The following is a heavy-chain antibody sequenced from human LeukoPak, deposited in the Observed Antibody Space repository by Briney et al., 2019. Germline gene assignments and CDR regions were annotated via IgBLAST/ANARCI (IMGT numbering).Heavy chain of an antibody. Sequence: GGSLRLSCAASGFTFSSYAMSWVRQAPGKGLEWVSAISGSGGSTYYADSVKGRFTISRENAKNSLYLQMNSLRAGDTAVYYCARSYYDSSGDTFDYWGQGTLVTVSS. J-gene: IGHJ4*02. D-gene: IGHD3-22*01. CDR3: ARSYYDSSGDTFDY. CDR2: ISGSGGST. CDR1: GFTFSSYA. V-gene: IGHV3-23*01.